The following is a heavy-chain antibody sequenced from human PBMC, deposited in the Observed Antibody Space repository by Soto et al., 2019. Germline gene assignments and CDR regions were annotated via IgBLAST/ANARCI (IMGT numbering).Heavy chain of an antibody. D-gene: IGHD2-15*01. CDR3: ARIGYCSGGSCYPVWWFDP. Sequence: AASVKVSCKASGYTFTSYGISWVRQAPGQGLEWMGWISAYNGNTNYAQKLQGRVTMTTDTSTSTAYMELRSLRSDDTAVYYCARIGYCSGGSCYPVWWFDPWGQGTLVTVSS. CDR2: ISAYNGNT. V-gene: IGHV1-18*01. J-gene: IGHJ5*02. CDR1: GYTFTSYG.